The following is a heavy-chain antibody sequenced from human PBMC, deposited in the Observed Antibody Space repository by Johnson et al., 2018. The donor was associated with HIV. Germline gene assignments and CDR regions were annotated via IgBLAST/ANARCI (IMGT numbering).Heavy chain of an antibody. V-gene: IGHV3-66*01. CDR2: IYSGGSP. CDR3: ARLGLTDAFDI. D-gene: IGHD2-8*01. J-gene: IGHJ3*02. Sequence: VQLVESGGGLDQPGGSLRLSCAASGFTVSSNYMSWVRQAPGKGLEWVSVIYSGGSPYYADSVKGRFTISRDNSKNTLYLQMNSLRAEDTAVYYCARLGLTDAFDIWGQGTMVTVSP. CDR1: GFTVSSNY.